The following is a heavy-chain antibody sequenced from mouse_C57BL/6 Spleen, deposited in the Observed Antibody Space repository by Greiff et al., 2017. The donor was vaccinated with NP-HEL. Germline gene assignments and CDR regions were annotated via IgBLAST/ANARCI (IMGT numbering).Heavy chain of an antibody. Sequence: VQLQQSEAELVKPGASVKISCKASGYTFTDYYINWVKQRPGQGLEWIGEIDPSDSYTNYNQKFKGKSTLTVDKSSSTAYMQLSSLTSEDSAVYYCARRRIVRYFDVWGTGTTVTVSS. CDR1: GYTFTDYY. J-gene: IGHJ1*03. D-gene: IGHD2-5*01. CDR3: ARRRIVRYFDV. CDR2: IDPSDSYT. V-gene: IGHV1S126*01.